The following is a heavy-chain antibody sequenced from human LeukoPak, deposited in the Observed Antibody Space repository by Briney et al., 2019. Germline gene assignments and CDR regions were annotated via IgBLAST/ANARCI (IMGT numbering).Heavy chain of an antibody. CDR1: GGSISSGSYY. D-gene: IGHD5-24*01. J-gene: IGHJ4*02. V-gene: IGHV4-61*02. Sequence: SETLSLTCTVSGGSISSGSYYWSWIRQPAGKGLEWTGRIYTSGSTNYNPSLKSRVTISVDTSKNQFSLKLSSVTAADTAVYYCAREFEGDGYVYWGQGTLVTVSS. CDR3: AREFEGDGYVY. CDR2: IYTSGST.